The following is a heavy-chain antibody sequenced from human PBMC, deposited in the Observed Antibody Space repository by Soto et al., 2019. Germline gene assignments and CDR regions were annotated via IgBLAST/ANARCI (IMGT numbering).Heavy chain of an antibody. D-gene: IGHD3-9*01. CDR2: ISHSGTS. CDR1: GGSISSSHW. V-gene: IGHV4-4*02. J-gene: IGHJ3*01. Sequence: QVQLQESGPGLVKPSGTLSLTCAVSGGSISSSHWCTWVRQSQGKGLDYIGEISHSGTSNSNPSLKSRVTLSVDKSKNHFSLTLTSVTAADTAVYYCARVVLTITRGAFDAWGQGTLVIVSS. CDR3: ARVVLTITRGAFDA.